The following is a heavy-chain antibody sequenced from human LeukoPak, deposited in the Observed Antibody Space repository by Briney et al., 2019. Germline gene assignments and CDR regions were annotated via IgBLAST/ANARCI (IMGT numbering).Heavy chain of an antibody. CDR1: GFTFGDYA. CDR2: IRSETYGGTT. D-gene: IGHD6-13*01. J-gene: IGHJ6*03. V-gene: IGHV3-49*04. Sequence: GRSLRLSCRTSGFTFGDYAMSWVRQAPGKGLEWVGFIRSETYGGTTEYAASVKGRFTIARDDSRSVAHLQMSSLKTEDTAVYYCSRASRQQLVYYYYYYMDVWGKGTTVAVSS. CDR3: SRASRQQLVYYYYYYMDV.